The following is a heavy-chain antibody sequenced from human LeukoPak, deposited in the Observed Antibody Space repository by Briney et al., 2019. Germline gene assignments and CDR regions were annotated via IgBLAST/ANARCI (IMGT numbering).Heavy chain of an antibody. CDR3: ARGSFHYYPYF. CDR2: ISSSSSTI. CDR1: GFTFSRYS. Sequence: GGSLRLSCAASGFTFSRYSMIWVRQAPGKGRQWVSYISSSSSTIYYADSVKGRFTISRDNAKNSLFLQMSSLRVEDTAVYFCARGSFHYYPYFWGQGTLVTVSS. D-gene: IGHD3-10*01. V-gene: IGHV3-48*01. J-gene: IGHJ4*02.